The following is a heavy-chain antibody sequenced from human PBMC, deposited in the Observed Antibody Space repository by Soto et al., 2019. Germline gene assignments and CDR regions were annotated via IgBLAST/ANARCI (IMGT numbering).Heavy chain of an antibody. CDR3: ARGRFGMDV. J-gene: IGHJ6*02. CDR1: TSGFGGSSY. V-gene: IGHV3-53*01. CDR2: IYRDGNT. Sequence: VGSLRLSCAASTSGFGGSSYMTWVRQAPGKGLEWVSVIYRDGNTYYVDSVKGRFTISRDNSKNTLYLQMNSLRGEDTAVYYCARGRFGMDVWGQGTTVTVSS.